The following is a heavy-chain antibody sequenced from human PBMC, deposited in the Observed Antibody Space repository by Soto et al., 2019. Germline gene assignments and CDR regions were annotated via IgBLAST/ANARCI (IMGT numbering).Heavy chain of an antibody. D-gene: IGHD3-10*01. CDR1: GGSISSSSYY. J-gene: IGHJ4*02. CDR2: IYYSGST. Sequence: KPSETLSLTCTVSGGSISSSSYYWGWIRQPPGKGLEWIGSIYYSGSTYYNPSLKSRVTISVDTSKNQFSLKLSSVTAADTAVYYCARTERYYYGSGSPPTGYYWGQGTLVTVSS. V-gene: IGHV4-39*01. CDR3: ARTERYYYGSGSPPTGYY.